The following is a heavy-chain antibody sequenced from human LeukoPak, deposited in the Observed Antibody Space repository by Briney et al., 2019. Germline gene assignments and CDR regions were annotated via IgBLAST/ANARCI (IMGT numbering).Heavy chain of an antibody. CDR1: GGSISSYY. D-gene: IGHD1-14*01. Sequence: SETPSLTCTVSGGSISSYYWSWIRQPPGKGLEWIGYIYYSGSTNYNPSLKSRVTVSVDTSKNQFSLKLSSVTAADTAVYYCAREQREPYYFDYWGQGTLVTVSS. CDR2: IYYSGST. V-gene: IGHV4-59*01. J-gene: IGHJ4*02. CDR3: AREQREPYYFDY.